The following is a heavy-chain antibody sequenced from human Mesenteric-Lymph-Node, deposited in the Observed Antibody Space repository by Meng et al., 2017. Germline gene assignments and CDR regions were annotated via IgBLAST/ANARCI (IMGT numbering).Heavy chain of an antibody. CDR2: INLNSGGT. Sequence: GQLVQSGAEVKKPGASVKVSCKASGYTLTGSYIHWVRQALGQGLEWMGRINLNSGGTNYAQKFQGRVTMTWDTSISAAQMELSSLRSDDTAVYYCAAFYYESSGYFRADYWGQGILVTVSS. V-gene: IGHV1-2*06. CDR3: AAFYYESSGYFRADY. CDR1: GYTLTGSY. J-gene: IGHJ4*02. D-gene: IGHD3-22*01.